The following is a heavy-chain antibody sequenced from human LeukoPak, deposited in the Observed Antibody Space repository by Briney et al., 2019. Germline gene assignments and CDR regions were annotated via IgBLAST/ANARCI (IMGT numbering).Heavy chain of an antibody. CDR2: ISGSGGST. Sequence: GGSLRLSCAASGFTLSSYAMSWVRQASGKGLEWVSAISGSGGSTYYADSVKGRFTISRDNSKNTLYLQMNSLRAEDTAVYYCAKGSGWYYYFDYWGQGTLVTVSS. J-gene: IGHJ4*02. D-gene: IGHD6-19*01. V-gene: IGHV3-23*01. CDR1: GFTLSSYA. CDR3: AKGSGWYYYFDY.